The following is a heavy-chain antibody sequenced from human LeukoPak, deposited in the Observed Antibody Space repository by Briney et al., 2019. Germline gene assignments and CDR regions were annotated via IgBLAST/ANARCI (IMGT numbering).Heavy chain of an antibody. J-gene: IGHJ3*02. Sequence: PGGSLRLSCAASGFTFSGSAMHWVRQASGKGLEWVGRIRSKANGYTTAYGASVKGRFTISRDDSQRATYVQMNSLKIEDTAMYYCTRLAGGDAFDIWGPGTMVTVSS. CDR1: GFTFSGSA. D-gene: IGHD2-15*01. CDR3: TRLAGGDAFDI. CDR2: IRSKANGYTT. V-gene: IGHV3-73*01.